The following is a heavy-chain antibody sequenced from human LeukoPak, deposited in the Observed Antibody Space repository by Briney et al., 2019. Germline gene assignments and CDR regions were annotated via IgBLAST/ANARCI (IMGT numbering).Heavy chain of an antibody. CDR2: MSYDGSTK. Sequence: GGSLRLSCAASGFTFSSYGMHWVRQAPGKGLEWVAVMSYDGSTKYYAESVKGRFTISRDNSKNTLYLQMNSLRAEDTAVYYCAGDWLPQGMDVWGQGTTVTVSS. D-gene: IGHD5-12*01. J-gene: IGHJ6*02. CDR1: GFTFSSYG. V-gene: IGHV3-30*03. CDR3: AGDWLPQGMDV.